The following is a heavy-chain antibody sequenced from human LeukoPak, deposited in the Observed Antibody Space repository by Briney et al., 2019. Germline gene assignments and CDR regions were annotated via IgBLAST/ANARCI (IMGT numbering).Heavy chain of an antibody. CDR2: IYTSGST. Sequence: SETLSLTCTVSGGSISSYYWSWIRQPAGKGLEWIGRIYTSGSTNYNPSLKSRVTISVDTSKNQFSLKLSSVTAADTAVYYCARAGYSYGYYYYGMDVWGQGTTVTVSS. D-gene: IGHD5-18*01. J-gene: IGHJ6*02. V-gene: IGHV4-4*07. CDR1: GGSISSYY. CDR3: ARAGYSYGYYYYGMDV.